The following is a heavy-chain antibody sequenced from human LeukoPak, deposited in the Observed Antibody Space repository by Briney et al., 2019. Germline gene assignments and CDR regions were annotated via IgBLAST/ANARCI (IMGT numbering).Heavy chain of an antibody. D-gene: IGHD3-22*01. CDR3: ARPQRLLSGFPGY. CDR1: GFIFSSYT. CDR2: ISSSGSSI. Sequence: PGGSLRLSCAASGFIFSSYTMNWVRQAPGKGLEWVSYISSSGSSIYYADAVKGRFTISRDNAKNSLYLQMNSLRAEDTAVYYCARPQRLLSGFPGYWGQGTLVTVSS. J-gene: IGHJ4*02. V-gene: IGHV3-48*04.